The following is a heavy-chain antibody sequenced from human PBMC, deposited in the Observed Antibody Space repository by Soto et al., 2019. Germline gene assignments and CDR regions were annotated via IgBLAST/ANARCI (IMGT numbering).Heavy chain of an antibody. CDR3: ARPVTYYDFWSGYYTGS. Sequence: PSETLSLTCTVAGGSIISSSYYWGWIRRPPGKGLEWIGSIYYSGSTYYNPSLKSRVTISVDTSKNQFSLKLSSVTAADTAVYYCARPVTYYDFWSGYYTGSWGQGTMVTVSS. J-gene: IGHJ1*01. D-gene: IGHD3-3*01. CDR2: IYYSGST. CDR1: GGSIISSSYY. V-gene: IGHV4-39*01.